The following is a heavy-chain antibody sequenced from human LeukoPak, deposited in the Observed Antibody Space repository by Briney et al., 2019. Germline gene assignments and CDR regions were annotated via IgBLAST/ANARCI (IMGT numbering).Heavy chain of an antibody. Sequence: ASVTVSCTASGYTFTSYGISWVRQAPGQGLEWMGWISAYNGNTNYAQKLQGRVTMTTDTFTSTAYMELRSLRSDDTAVYYCAREDNAITMVREAVDYWGQGTLVTVSS. V-gene: IGHV1-18*01. J-gene: IGHJ4*02. CDR1: GYTFTSYG. CDR3: AREDNAITMVREAVDY. CDR2: ISAYNGNT. D-gene: IGHD3-10*01.